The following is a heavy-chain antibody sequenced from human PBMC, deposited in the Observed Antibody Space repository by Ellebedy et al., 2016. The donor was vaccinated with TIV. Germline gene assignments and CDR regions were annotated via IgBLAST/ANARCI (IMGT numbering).Heavy chain of an antibody. J-gene: IGHJ4*02. CDR3: ATYGSGTYASFDY. CDR2: IIGMFATA. V-gene: IGHV1-69*13. Sequence: ASVKVSCKASGGTFSSYGISWVRQAPGQGLEWMGGIIGMFATANYAQKFQGRVTITADESTSTVYMELSRLRPEDTAIYYCATYGSGTYASFDYWGQGTLVTVSS. CDR1: GGTFSSYG. D-gene: IGHD3-10*01.